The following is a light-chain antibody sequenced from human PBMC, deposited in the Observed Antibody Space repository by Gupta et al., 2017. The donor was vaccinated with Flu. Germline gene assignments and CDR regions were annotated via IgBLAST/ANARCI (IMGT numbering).Light chain of an antibody. J-gene: IGLJ3*02. CDR3: MNWKRGAVV. CDR2: VKMYADK. Sequence: QAVLAHPSSLSASPGASASLTSTCRGGINVGTYMIYWYQQKPGSPPQSPPRVKMYADKQQGSGVPSRFSGSKYGSATAVSFSRFDLQAEDDSYWSSMNWKRGAVVFGGGTRLTV. CDR1: GGINVGTYM. V-gene: IGLV5-45*02.